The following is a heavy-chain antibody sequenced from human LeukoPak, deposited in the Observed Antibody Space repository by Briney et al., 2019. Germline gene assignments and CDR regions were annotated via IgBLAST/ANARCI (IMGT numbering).Heavy chain of an antibody. V-gene: IGHV3-21*01. CDR1: GFTFSSYS. D-gene: IGHD3-16*01. J-gene: IGHJ4*02. CDR3: ARAPGGDGGFYFDY. CDR2: ISSSSSYI. Sequence: GGSLRLSCAASGFTFSSYSMNWVRQAPGKGLEWVPSISSSSSYIYYADSVKGRFTISRDNAKNSLYLQMNSLRAEDTAVYYCARAPGGDGGFYFDYWGQGTLVTVSS.